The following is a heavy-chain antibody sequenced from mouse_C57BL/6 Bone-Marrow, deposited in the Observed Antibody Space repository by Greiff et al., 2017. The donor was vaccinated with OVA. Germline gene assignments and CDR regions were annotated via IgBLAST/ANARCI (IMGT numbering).Heavy chain of an antibody. J-gene: IGHJ4*01. Sequence: QVQLQQPGAELVMPGASVKLSCKASGYTFTSYWMHWVKQRPGQGLEWIGEIDPSDSYSNSNQKFKGKSTLTVDKSSSTAYRQLSSLTSEDSAVYYCARAGRYDYDGGGYYYAMDYWGQGTSVTVSA. CDR1: GYTFTSYW. D-gene: IGHD2-4*01. CDR3: ARAGRYDYDGGGYYYAMDY. CDR2: IDPSDSYS. V-gene: IGHV1-69*01.